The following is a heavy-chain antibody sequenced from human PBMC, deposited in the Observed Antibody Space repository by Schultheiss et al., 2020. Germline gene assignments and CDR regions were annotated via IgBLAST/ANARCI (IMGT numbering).Heavy chain of an antibody. CDR1: GYTITSYD. CDR3: ARADVLSHGVDY. CDR2: MNPDSGNT. J-gene: IGHJ4*02. V-gene: IGHV1-8*01. D-gene: IGHD3-10*01. Sequence: ASVKVSCKAYGYTITSYDINWVRQAPGQGLEWMGWMNPDSGNTGYAQKFQGRVTMTRNTSISTAYMELSSLRSEDTAVYYCARADVLSHGVDYWGQGTLVTVSS.